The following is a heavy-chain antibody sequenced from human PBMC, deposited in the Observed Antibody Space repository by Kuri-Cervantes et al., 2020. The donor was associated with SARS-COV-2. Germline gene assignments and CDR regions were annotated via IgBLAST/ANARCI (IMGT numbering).Heavy chain of an antibody. Sequence: LSLTCAASGFTFRGSAIHWVRQASGKGLEWVGRIRSKPNNYATAYTSSVKGRFTISRDDSENTAYLQMNSLKTEDTAVYFCTSGSCSGGRCYYSFDYWGQGTLVTVSS. V-gene: IGHV3-73*01. J-gene: IGHJ4*02. CDR2: IRSKPNNYAT. CDR3: TSGSCSGGRCYYSFDY. CDR1: GFTFRGSA. D-gene: IGHD2-15*01.